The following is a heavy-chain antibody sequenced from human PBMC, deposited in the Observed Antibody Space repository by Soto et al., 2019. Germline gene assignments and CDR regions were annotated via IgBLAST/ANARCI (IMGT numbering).Heavy chain of an antibody. CDR2: IIPIYASP. Sequence: QVQLVQSGAEVKKPGSSVKVSCKASGGTFSSNAISWVRQAPGQGLEWMGGIIPIYASPNYAQNFQGRVTVTADKATSTAYLELSRLKFADSAIYHCAVTVTGSRSPLAHWGRGTLVIVSS. V-gene: IGHV1-69*06. J-gene: IGHJ4*02. D-gene: IGHD3-9*01. CDR3: AVTVTGSRSPLAH. CDR1: GGTFSSNA.